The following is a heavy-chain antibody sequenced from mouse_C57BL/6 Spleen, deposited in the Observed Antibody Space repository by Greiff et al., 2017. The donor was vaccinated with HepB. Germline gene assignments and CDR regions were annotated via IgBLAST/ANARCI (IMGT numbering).Heavy chain of an antibody. J-gene: IGHJ1*03. CDR1: GYTFTSYW. Sequence: VKLKESGAELAKPGASVKLSCKASGYTFTSYWMHWVKQRPGQGLEWIGYINPSSGYTKYNQKFKDKATLTADKSSSTAYMQLSSLTYEDSAVYYCASYYSNYDWYFDVWGTGTTVTVSS. V-gene: IGHV1-7*01. D-gene: IGHD2-5*01. CDR3: ASYYSNYDWYFDV. CDR2: INPSSGYT.